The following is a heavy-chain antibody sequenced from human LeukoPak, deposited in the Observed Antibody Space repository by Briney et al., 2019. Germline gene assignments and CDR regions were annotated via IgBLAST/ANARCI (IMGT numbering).Heavy chain of an antibody. V-gene: IGHV3-21*01. CDR3: ARLVGRIVGIRGHFED. CDR1: GFTLSSYS. J-gene: IGHJ4*02. D-gene: IGHD1-26*01. CDR2: ISSSSSYR. Sequence: PGGSLRLSCAASGFTLSSYSMNWVRQAPGKGLEWVSSISSSSSYRYYADSVKGRFTISRDNAKNSLYLQMNSLRAEDTAVYYCARLVGRIVGIRGHFEDWGQGTLVTVSS.